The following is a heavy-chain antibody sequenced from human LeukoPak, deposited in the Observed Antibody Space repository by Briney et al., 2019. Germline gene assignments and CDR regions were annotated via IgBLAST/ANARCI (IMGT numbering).Heavy chain of an antibody. CDR1: GYTFTIYY. CDR2: INPSGGST. V-gene: IGHV1-46*01. CDR3: ARDGVAGTFYFDY. D-gene: IGHD6-19*01. Sequence: ASVTVSFTASGYTFTIYYMHWVRQAPGQGLEWMGIINPSGGSTSYPQKFQGRVTMTRDTSTSTVYMELSSLRSEDTAVYFCARDGVAGTFYFDYWGQGTLVTVSS. J-gene: IGHJ4*02.